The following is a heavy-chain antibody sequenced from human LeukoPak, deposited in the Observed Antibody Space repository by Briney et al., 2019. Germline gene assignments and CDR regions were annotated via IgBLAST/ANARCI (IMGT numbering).Heavy chain of an antibody. J-gene: IGHJ6*03. D-gene: IGHD2-21*01. Sequence: AGGSLRLSCAASGYRFGDYSVNWVRQAPGKGLEWLSYISSTSDTIYYADSVKGRFTISRDNARDSLFLQMNNLRVEDTAVYYCARDPARPPGYFMDVWGRGTTVTVSS. CDR2: ISSTSDTI. CDR3: ARDPARPPGYFMDV. V-gene: IGHV3-48*01. CDR1: GYRFGDYS.